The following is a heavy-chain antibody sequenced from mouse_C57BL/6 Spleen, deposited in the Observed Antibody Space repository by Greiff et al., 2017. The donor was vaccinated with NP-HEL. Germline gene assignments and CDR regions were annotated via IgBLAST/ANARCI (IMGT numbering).Heavy chain of an antibody. V-gene: IGHV1-55*01. CDR2: IYPGSGST. D-gene: IGHD2-1*01. CDR3: ARSDCGNYERHHYYAMDY. CDR1: GYTFTSYW. Sequence: QVQLQQPGAELVKPGASVKMSCKASGYTFTSYWITWVKHRPGQGLEWIGDIYPGSGSTNYNEKFKSKATLTVDTSSSTAYMQLSSLTSEDSAVYYCARSDCGNYERHHYYAMDYWGQGTSVTVSS. J-gene: IGHJ4*01.